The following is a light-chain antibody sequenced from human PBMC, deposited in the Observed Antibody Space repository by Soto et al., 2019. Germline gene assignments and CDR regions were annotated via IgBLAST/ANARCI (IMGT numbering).Light chain of an antibody. CDR3: QQYFTSPYMYT. CDR2: EAS. V-gene: IGKV3-20*01. J-gene: IGKJ2*01. CDR1: ESVRSTY. Sequence: DIVLTQSPGILSLSPGDRATLSCRSSESVRSTYLAWYQQKRGQAPRLLIYEASSRASGIPDRFSGSGSGKAFTLTISKVEPEDVAVYYCQQYFTSPYMYTFGQGTVLEI.